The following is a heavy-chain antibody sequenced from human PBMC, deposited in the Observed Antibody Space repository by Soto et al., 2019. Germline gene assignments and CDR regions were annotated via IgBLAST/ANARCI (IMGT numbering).Heavy chain of an antibody. CDR1: GYTFTSYW. J-gene: IGHJ5*02. Sequence: GESLKISCKGSGYTFTSYWIAWVRQMPGKGLEWMGIIHPGDSDTRYSPSFQGQVSISADKSISTAYLQWSSLKASDTAMYFCTRAERFPRSWFDPWGQGTQVTVSS. D-gene: IGHD3-10*01. CDR2: IHPGDSDT. V-gene: IGHV5-51*01. CDR3: TRAERFPRSWFDP.